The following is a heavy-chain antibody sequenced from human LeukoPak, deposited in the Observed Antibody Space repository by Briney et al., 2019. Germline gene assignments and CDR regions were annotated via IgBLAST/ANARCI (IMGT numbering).Heavy chain of an antibody. CDR2: ISSSGSTI. V-gene: IGHV3-11*01. CDR1: GFTFSDYY. J-gene: IGHJ6*02. Sequence: GGSLRLSCAASGFTFSDYYMSWIRQAPGKGLEWVSYISSSGSTIYYADSVKGRFTISRDNAKNSLYLQMNSLRAEDTAVYYCARDRELWFRGLWNYYYGMDVWGQGTTVTVSS. D-gene: IGHD3-10*01. CDR3: ARDRELWFRGLWNYYYGMDV.